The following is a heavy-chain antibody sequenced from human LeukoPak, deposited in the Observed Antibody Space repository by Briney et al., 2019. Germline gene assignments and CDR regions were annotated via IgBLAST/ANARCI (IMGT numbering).Heavy chain of an antibody. CDR3: ARWGAGVYRDAFDI. V-gene: IGHV4-61*01. Sequence: SETLSLTCTVSGGSISRGNFYWSWIRQPPGKGLEWIGYIYYSGSTNYNPSLKSRVTISVDTSKNQFSLKLSSVTAADTAVYYCARWGAGVYRDAFDIWGQGTMVTVSS. D-gene: IGHD4/OR15-4a*01. CDR1: GGSISRGNFY. CDR2: IYYSGST. J-gene: IGHJ3*02.